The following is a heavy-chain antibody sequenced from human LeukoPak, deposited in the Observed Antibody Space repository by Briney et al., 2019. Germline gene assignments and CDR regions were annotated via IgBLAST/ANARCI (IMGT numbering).Heavy chain of an antibody. CDR3: ARLLVATPGVDP. CDR1: GFTFSSYE. CDR2: ISSSGTTI. D-gene: IGHD5-12*01. J-gene: IGHJ5*02. V-gene: IGHV3-48*03. Sequence: QPGGSLRLSCAASGFTFSSYEMHWVRQAPGKGLEWVADISSSGTTIYYADSVKGRFTISRGNAKNSLYLQMNSLRAEDTAVYYCARLLVATPGVDPWGQGTLVTVSS.